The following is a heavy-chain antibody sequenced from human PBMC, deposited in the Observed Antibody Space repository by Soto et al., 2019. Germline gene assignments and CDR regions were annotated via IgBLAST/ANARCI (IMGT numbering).Heavy chain of an antibody. CDR2: IYHSGST. J-gene: IGHJ2*01. CDR3: ARLLITMIVVVPRPRYFDL. Sequence: QVQLQESGPGLVKPSGTLSLTCAVSGGSISSSNWWSWVRQPPGKGLEWIGEIYHSGSTNYNPSLKSRVTISVDKSKNQFSLKLSSVTAADTAVYYCARLLITMIVVVPRPRYFDLWGRGTLVTVSS. D-gene: IGHD3-22*01. CDR1: GGSISSSNW. V-gene: IGHV4-4*02.